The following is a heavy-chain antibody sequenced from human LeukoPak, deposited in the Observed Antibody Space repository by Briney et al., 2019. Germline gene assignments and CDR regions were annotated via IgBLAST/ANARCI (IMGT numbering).Heavy chain of an antibody. V-gene: IGHV1-2*02. CDR3: ASAAGSYCSGGSCYPN. CDR1: GYTFTGYY. D-gene: IGHD2-15*01. CDR2: INPNSGGT. Sequence: ASVKVSCKASGYTFTGYYMHWVRQAPGQGLEWMGWINPNSGGTNYAQKFQGRVTMTRDTSISTAYMELSRLRSDDTAVYYCASAAGSYCSGGSCYPNWGQGTLVTVSS. J-gene: IGHJ4*02.